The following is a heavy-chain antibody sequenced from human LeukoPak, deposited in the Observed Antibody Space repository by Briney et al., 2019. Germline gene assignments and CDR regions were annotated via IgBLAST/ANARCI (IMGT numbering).Heavy chain of an antibody. V-gene: IGHV4-59*01. D-gene: IGHD2-2*01. J-gene: IGHJ5*02. CDR2: IYYSGST. Sequence: SETLSLTCTVSGGSIGSYYWSWIRQPPGKGLEWIGYIYYSGSTNYNPSLKSRVTISVDTSKKQISLKVRSVTAADTAVYYCARTTEDCSSTSCYQYWFDPWGQGTLVTVSS. CDR1: GGSIGSYY. CDR3: ARTTEDCSSTSCYQYWFDP.